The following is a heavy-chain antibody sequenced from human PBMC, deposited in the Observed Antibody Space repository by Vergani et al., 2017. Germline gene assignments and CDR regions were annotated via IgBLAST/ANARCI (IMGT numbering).Heavy chain of an antibody. J-gene: IGHJ4*02. D-gene: IGHD2-2*02. CDR3: ATLRVYCSSTSCYTLFDY. Sequence: QVQLVQSGAEVKKPGASVKVSCKVSGYTLTELSMHWVRPAPGKGLGWMGGFDPEDGETIYAQKFQGRVTMTEDTSTDTAYMGLSSLRSEDSAVYYCATLRVYCSSTSCYTLFDYWGQGTLVTVSS. CDR2: FDPEDGET. CDR1: GYTLTELS. V-gene: IGHV1-24*01.